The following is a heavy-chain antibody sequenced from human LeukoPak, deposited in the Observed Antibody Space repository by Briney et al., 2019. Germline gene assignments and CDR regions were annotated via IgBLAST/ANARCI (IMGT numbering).Heavy chain of an antibody. Sequence: GGSLRLSCAASGFTFEDYEMHWVRQAPGKGLEWVSGISWNSGSIGYADSVKGRFTISRDNAKSSLYLQMNSLKTEDMALYYCSNLGTFWGQGTLVTVSS. CDR2: ISWNSGSI. D-gene: IGHD3-16*01. J-gene: IGHJ4*02. CDR1: GFTFEDYE. V-gene: IGHV3-9*03. CDR3: SNLGTF.